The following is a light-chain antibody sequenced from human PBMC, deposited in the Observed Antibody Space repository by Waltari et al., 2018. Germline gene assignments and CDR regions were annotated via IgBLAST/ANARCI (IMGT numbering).Light chain of an antibody. CDR1: QSLVHSDGNTY. CDR3: MQSTQFRT. Sequence: EIVMTQTPLSSPVTLGQPASISCRSSQSLVHSDGNTYLSWLHQRPGQPPRLLIYKVSNRVSGVPDRVSGSGAGTDFTLKISRVTAEDVGIYYCMQSTQFRTFGGGT. J-gene: IGKJ4*01. V-gene: IGKV2-24*01. CDR2: KVS.